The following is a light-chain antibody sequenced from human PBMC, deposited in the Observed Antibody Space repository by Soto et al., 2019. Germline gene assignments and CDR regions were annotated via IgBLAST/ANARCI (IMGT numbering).Light chain of an antibody. J-gene: IGLJ3*02. Sequence: QAVVTQEPSLTVSPGGTVTLTCGSSTGAVTSSHYPFWFQQKPGQAPTTLIYDTSNKYSWTPARFSGSLLGGKAALTLSGAQPEDECYYYFLLSYGDAWVFGGGTKLTVL. V-gene: IGLV7-46*01. CDR3: LLSYGDAWV. CDR1: TGAVTSSHY. CDR2: DTS.